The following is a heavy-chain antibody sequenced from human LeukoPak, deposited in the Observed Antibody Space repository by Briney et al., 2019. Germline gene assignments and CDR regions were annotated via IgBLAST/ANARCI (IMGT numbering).Heavy chain of an antibody. CDR2: IKQDGSEK. D-gene: IGHD2-2*01. J-gene: IGHJ4*02. CDR1: GFTFSSYY. Sequence: GGSLRLSCAASGFTFSSYYMSWVRQAPGKGLEWVANIKQDGSEKYYMDSVKGRFTISRDSAKNSLYLQMNSLRAEDTAVYYCARGVGTAAAFDYWGQATLVTVSS. V-gene: IGHV3-7*01. CDR3: ARGVGTAAAFDY.